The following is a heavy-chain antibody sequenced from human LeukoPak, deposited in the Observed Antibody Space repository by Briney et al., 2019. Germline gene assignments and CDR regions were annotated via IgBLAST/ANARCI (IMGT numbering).Heavy chain of an antibody. V-gene: IGHV3-11*06. CDR2: ISSSSSYT. D-gene: IGHD3-10*01. J-gene: IGHJ4*02. Sequence: GGSLRLPCAASGFTFSDYYMSWIRQAPGKGLEWVSYISSSSSYTNYADSVKGRFTISRDNAKNSPYLQMNSLRAEDTAVYYCARDVVRGVIIHYFDYWGQGTLVTVSS. CDR3: ARDVVRGVIIHYFDY. CDR1: GFTFSDYY.